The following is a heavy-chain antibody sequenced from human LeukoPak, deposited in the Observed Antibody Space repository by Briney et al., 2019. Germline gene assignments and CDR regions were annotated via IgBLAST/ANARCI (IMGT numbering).Heavy chain of an antibody. CDR2: INPNTGGT. D-gene: IGHD2-15*01. CDR3: ARVEYCGGGSCHSFDY. V-gene: IGHV1-2*02. CDR1: GYTFTDYY. Sequence: ASVKVSCKASGYTFTDYYMHWVRQAPGQGLEWMGWINPNTGGTNYAQKFQGRVSLTRDTSINTAYMELSRLSSDDTAVYYCARVEYCGGGSCHSFDYWGRGTLVTVSS. J-gene: IGHJ5*01.